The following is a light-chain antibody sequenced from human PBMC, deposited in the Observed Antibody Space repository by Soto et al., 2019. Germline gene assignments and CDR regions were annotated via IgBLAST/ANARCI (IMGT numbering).Light chain of an antibody. CDR2: AAS. Sequence: EVVMTQTPATLSVSPGERATLSCRASQSVNSDLAWYQQKPGQAPRLLIYAASTRATGIPPRFSGSGSGTEFTLTISSRQSEEFAVYYCQQYSNWPPITFGQGTRLEIK. J-gene: IGKJ5*01. V-gene: IGKV3-15*01. CDR1: QSVNSD. CDR3: QQYSNWPPIT.